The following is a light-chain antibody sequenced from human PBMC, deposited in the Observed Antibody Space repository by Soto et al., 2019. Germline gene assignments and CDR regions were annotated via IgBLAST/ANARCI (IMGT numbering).Light chain of an antibody. V-gene: IGLV2-23*01. J-gene: IGLJ2*01. Sequence: QSVLTQPASVSGSPGQSITISCTGTSSDVGSYNLVSWYQHHPGKAPKLMIYGGSKRPSGVSNRFSGSKSGNTASLTISGLQAEDEADYYCCSYAGSRSFVIFGGGTKVTVL. CDR1: SSDVGSYNL. CDR2: GGS. CDR3: CSYAGSRSFVI.